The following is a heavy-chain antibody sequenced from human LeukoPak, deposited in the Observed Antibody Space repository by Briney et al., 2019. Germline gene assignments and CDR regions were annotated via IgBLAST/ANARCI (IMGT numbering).Heavy chain of an antibody. Sequence: ASVKVSCKASGYTFTSYYMHWVRQAPGQGLEWMGIINPGGGSTSYAQKFQGRVTMTRDTSTSTVYMELSSLRSEDTAVYYCARDRVFDGYIDYWGQGTLVTVSS. CDR1: GYTFTSYY. CDR3: ARDRVFDGYIDY. V-gene: IGHV1-46*01. CDR2: INPGGGST. D-gene: IGHD6-13*01. J-gene: IGHJ4*02.